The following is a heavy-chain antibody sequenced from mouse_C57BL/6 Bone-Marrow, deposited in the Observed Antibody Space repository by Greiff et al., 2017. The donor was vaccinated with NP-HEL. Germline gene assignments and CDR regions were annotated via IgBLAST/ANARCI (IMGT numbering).Heavy chain of an antibody. J-gene: IGHJ4*01. V-gene: IGHV1-81*01. Sequence: VKLMESGAELARPGASVKLSCKASGYTFTSYGISWVKQRTGQGLEWIGEIYPRSGNTYYNEKFKGKATLTADKSSSTAYMELRSLTSEDSAVYFCAELFYYAMDYWGQGTSVTVSS. CDR1: GYTFTSYG. CDR3: AELFYYAMDY. CDR2: IYPRSGNT.